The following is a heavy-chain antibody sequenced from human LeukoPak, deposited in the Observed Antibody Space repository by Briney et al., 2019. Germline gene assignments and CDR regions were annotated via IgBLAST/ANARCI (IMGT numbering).Heavy chain of an antibody. CDR3: ARAHRNVVSPAPSDY. Sequence: ASVKVSCKASGYTFTSYGISWVRQAPGQGLEWMGWISAYNGNTNYAQKLQGRVTMTTDTSTSTAYMELRSLRYDDTAVYYCARAHRNVVSPAPSDYWGQGTLVTVSS. V-gene: IGHV1-18*01. D-gene: IGHD2-2*01. CDR2: ISAYNGNT. CDR1: GYTFTSYG. J-gene: IGHJ4*02.